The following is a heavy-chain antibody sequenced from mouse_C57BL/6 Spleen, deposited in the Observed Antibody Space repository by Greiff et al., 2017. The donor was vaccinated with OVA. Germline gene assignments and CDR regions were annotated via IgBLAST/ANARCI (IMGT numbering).Heavy chain of an antibody. D-gene: IGHD4-1*01. CDR2: INPSNGGT. Sequence: QVQLQQSGTELVKPGASVKLSCKASGYTFTSYWMHWVKQRPGQGLEWIGNINPSNGGTNYNEKFKSKATLTVDKSSSTAYMQLSSPTSEDSAVYYCARRPSNWAWFDYWGQGTLVTVSA. CDR3: ARRPSNWAWFDY. V-gene: IGHV1-53*01. J-gene: IGHJ3*01. CDR1: GYTFTSYW.